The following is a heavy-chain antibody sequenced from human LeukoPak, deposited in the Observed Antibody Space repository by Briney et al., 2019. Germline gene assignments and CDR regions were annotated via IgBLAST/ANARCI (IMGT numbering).Heavy chain of an antibody. V-gene: IGHV4-34*01. CDR3: ARGRGYSSGWYNWFDP. J-gene: IGHJ5*02. CDR1: GGSFSGYY. Sequence: SETLSLTCAVYGGSFSGYYWSWIRQPPGKGLEWIGEINHSGRTNYNPSLKSRVTISVDTSKNQFSLKLSSVTAADTAVYYCARGRGYSSGWYNWFDPWGQGTLVTVSS. D-gene: IGHD6-19*01. CDR2: INHSGRT.